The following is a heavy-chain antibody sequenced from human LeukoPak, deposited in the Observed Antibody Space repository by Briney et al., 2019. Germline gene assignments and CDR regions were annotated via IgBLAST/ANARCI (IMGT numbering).Heavy chain of an antibody. Sequence: GASVKVSCKTSGYTFTDYYVHWVRQAPGQGLEWMGIINPSGGSPSYAQKFQGRITVTSDLSTSTVYMALSSLRSEDTAVYYCARWDPVYEWLDFWGQGTLVTVPS. D-gene: IGHD2-8*01. CDR1: GYTFTDYY. CDR3: ARWDPVYEWLDF. V-gene: IGHV1-46*01. J-gene: IGHJ4*02. CDR2: INPSGGSP.